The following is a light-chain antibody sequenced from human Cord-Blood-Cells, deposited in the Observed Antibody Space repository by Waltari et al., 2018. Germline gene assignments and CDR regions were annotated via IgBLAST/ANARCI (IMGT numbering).Light chain of an antibody. Sequence: EIVMTQSPATLSVSPGERATLSCRASQSVSSNLAWDQQKPGQAPRILIYGASTRATGIPARFSGSGSGTEFTLTISSLQSEDFAVYYCQQYNNWPPITFGPGTKVDIK. V-gene: IGKV3-15*01. CDR1: QSVSSN. CDR3: QQYNNWPPIT. J-gene: IGKJ3*01. CDR2: GAS.